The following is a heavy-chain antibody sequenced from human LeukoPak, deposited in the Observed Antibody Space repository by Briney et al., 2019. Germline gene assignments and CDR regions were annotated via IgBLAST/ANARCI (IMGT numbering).Heavy chain of an antibody. V-gene: IGHV3-7*01. D-gene: IGHD1-26*01. CDR3: ARESSGRSLNY. CDR2: INEDGTGK. J-gene: IGHJ4*02. CDR1: GFNFMW. Sequence: GESLRLSCAVSGFNFMWMSWVRLAPGKGLEWVANINEDGTGKYYVDSVKGRFTLSRDTAENSLYLQMNSLRAEDTGIYYCARESSGRSLNYWGQGTQVTVSS.